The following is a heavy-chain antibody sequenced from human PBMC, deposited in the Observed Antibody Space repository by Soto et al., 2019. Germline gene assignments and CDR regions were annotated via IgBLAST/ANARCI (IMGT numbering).Heavy chain of an antibody. V-gene: IGHV1-3*01. CDR2: INAGNGNT. CDR1: GYTFTSYA. Sequence: QVQLVQSGAEVKKPGASVKVSCKASGYTFTSYAMHWVRQAPGQRLEWMGWINAGNGNTKYSQKIQGRVTITRDTSASTAYMELSSLRSEDTAVYYCARSVAPYYFDYWGQGTLVTVSS. J-gene: IGHJ4*02. D-gene: IGHD2-15*01. CDR3: ARSVAPYYFDY.